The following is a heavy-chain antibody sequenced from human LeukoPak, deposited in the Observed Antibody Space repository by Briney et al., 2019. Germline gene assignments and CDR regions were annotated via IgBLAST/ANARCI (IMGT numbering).Heavy chain of an antibody. D-gene: IGHD1-26*01. J-gene: IGHJ6*02. V-gene: IGHV4-59*08. CDR3: ARHLPNRGSYGMDA. CDR1: GGSISSYY. Sequence: SETLSLTCTVSGGSISSYYWSWIRQPPGKGLEWIGYIYYSGSTNYNPSLKSRVTISVDTSKNQFSLKLSSVTAADTAVYYCARHLPNRGSYGMDAWDQGTTVTVSS. CDR2: IYYSGST.